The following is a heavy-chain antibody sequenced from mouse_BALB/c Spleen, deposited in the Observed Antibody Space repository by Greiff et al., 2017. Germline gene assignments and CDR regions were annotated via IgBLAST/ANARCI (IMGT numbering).Heavy chain of an antibody. CDR3: ARGWEGGIDY. CDR2: INPSTGYT. J-gene: IGHJ2*01. D-gene: IGHD2-3*01. Sequence: VQLQQSGAELAKPGASVKMSCKASGYTFTSYWMHWVKQRPGQGLEWIGYINPSTGYTEYNQKFKDKATLTADKSSSTAYMQLSSLTSEDSAVYYCARGWEGGIDYWGQGTTLTVSS. V-gene: IGHV1-7*01. CDR1: GYTFTSYW.